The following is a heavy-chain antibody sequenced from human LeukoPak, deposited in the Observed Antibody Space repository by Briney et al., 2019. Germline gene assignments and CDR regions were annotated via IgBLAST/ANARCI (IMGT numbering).Heavy chain of an antibody. D-gene: IGHD1-26*01. CDR2: ISGSGDST. CDR1: AFTFSNYA. V-gene: IGHV3-23*01. J-gene: IGHJ4*02. Sequence: PGGSLRLSCAASAFTFSNYAMSWVRQAPGKGLEWVSSISGSGDSTYYADSVKGRFTISRDNSKNTLYLQMNSLRSDDTAVYYCARELLGPDRSGFDYWGQGTLVTVSS. CDR3: ARELLGPDRSGFDY.